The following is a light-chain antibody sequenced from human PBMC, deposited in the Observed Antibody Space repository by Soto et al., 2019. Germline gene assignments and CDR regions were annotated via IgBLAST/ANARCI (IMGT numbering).Light chain of an antibody. J-gene: IGKJ1*01. CDR1: QSISNY. V-gene: IGKV1-39*01. CDR3: QKYNSAPQT. Sequence: DIQMTQSPSSLSASVGDRVTITCRASQSISNYLNWYQQKPGKAPKVLIYAASNLQSGVPSRFSGSGSGTDFTLTISSLQPEDFATYYCQKYNSAPQTFGQGTKVDIK. CDR2: AAS.